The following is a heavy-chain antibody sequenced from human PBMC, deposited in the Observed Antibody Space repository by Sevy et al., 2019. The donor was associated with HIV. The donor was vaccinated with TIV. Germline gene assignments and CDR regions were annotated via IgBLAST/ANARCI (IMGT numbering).Heavy chain of an antibody. D-gene: IGHD3-16*01. CDR2: IYYNADT. Sequence: SETLSLTCTVSGGPISSSDYFWGWIRQPPGKGLEWIGTIYYNADTYHNPSLTSRVTISVDTSKNQFSLRMTSVTALDTAVYYCARHGAWRFYFDFWGRGALVTVSS. J-gene: IGHJ4*02. CDR3: ARHGAWRFYFDF. V-gene: IGHV4-39*01. CDR1: GGPISSSDYF.